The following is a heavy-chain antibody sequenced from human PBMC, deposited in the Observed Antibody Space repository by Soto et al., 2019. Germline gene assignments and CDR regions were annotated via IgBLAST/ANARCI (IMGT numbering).Heavy chain of an antibody. V-gene: IGHV3-23*01. CDR3: ARGGRGGSGSPATYYYSGLEV. CDR1: GFTFSSYA. D-gene: IGHD3-10*01. Sequence: DVQLLESGGHLVQPGGSLRLSCAASGFTFSSYAMSWVRQAPGKGLEWVSSVSAGGDMTYYSDSVKGRFTISRDNSNNALFLHVNRLRIEETDLYYCARGGRGGSGSPATYYYSGLEVWGQGATVTVSS. J-gene: IGHJ6*02. CDR2: VSAGGDMT.